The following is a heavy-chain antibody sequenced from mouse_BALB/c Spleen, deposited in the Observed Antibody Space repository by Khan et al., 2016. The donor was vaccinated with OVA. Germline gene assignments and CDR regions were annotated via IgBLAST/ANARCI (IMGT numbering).Heavy chain of an antibody. CDR2: IWGDGST. CDR1: GFSLTGYG. J-gene: IGHJ4*01. D-gene: IGHD1-1*01. V-gene: IGHV2-6-7*01. Sequence: QEQLKESGPGLVAPSQSLSITCTVSGFSLTGYGVNWVRQPPGKGLEWLGLIWGDGSTDYNLVLKSRLSISKDKSKSHAFLKMNSLQTDDTARYYCGRVTTVVDAMDYWGQGTSVTVSS. CDR3: GRVTTVVDAMDY.